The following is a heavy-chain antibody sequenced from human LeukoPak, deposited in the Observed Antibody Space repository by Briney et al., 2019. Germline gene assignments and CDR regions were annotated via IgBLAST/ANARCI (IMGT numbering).Heavy chain of an antibody. CDR3: ARDRTLGYDRLPIYYFDY. J-gene: IGHJ4*02. V-gene: IGHV1-46*01. CDR1: GYTFTGYY. Sequence: GASVKVSCKASGYTFTGYYMHWVRQAPGQGLEWMGIINPSGGSTSYAQKFQGRVTMTRDTSTSTVYMELSSLRSEDTAVYYCARDRTLGYDRLPIYYFDYWGQGTLVTVSS. CDR2: INPSGGST. D-gene: IGHD2-15*01.